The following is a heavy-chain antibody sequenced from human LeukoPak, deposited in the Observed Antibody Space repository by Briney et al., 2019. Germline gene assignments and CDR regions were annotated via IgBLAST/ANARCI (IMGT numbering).Heavy chain of an antibody. Sequence: GGSLRLSCAASGFTFSSYGMHWVRQAPGKGLEWVAFIRYDGSNKYYADSVKGRFTISRDNSKNTLYLQMNSLRAEDTAVYYCARQWSFVVVPAANLRIFDPWGQGTLVTVSS. J-gene: IGHJ5*02. CDR3: ARQWSFVVVPAANLRIFDP. D-gene: IGHD2-2*01. V-gene: IGHV3-30*02. CDR2: IRYDGSNK. CDR1: GFTFSSYG.